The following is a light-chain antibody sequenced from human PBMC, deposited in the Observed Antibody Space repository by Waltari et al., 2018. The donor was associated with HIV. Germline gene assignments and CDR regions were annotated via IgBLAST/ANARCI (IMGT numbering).Light chain of an antibody. J-gene: IGLJ1*01. CDR3: CSYAGSYTYV. CDR2: DVN. CDR1: SSDVGGYNY. Sequence: QSALTQPRSVTGSPGQSVTISCTGTSSDVGGYNYVSWYQQHPGKAPKLMIYDVNKMPSGVPDRFSGSKSGNTASLTISGLQAEDDADYYCCSYAGSYTYVFGTGTKVTVL. V-gene: IGLV2-11*01.